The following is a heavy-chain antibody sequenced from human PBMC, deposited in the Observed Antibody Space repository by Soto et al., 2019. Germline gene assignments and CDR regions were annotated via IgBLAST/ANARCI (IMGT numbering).Heavy chain of an antibody. CDR2: ISWNGGSI. CDR3: VKDKWCNTTWDLDY. CDR1: GFTFDDYA. Sequence: EVQLVESGGTLVEPGRSLRLSCAASGFTFDDYAMHWVRQAPGKGLEWVASISWNGGSIGYADSVKGRFTISRDNAKNSLSLEMNSLRPEDTDLYYCVKDKWCNTTWDLDYWGQGTLVTVSS. V-gene: IGHV3-9*01. J-gene: IGHJ4*02. D-gene: IGHD2-8*01.